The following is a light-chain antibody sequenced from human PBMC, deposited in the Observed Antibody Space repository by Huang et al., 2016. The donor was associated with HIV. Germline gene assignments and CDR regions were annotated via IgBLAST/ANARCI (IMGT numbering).Light chain of an antibody. CDR1: ENIFNY. CDR2: DAS. Sequence: EIVLTQSPATLSLSPGERATLSCRASENIFNYLAWYQQKPGQAPRLLIYDASNRATGIPARFSGSGSGTDFTLTISSLEPEDFAVYYCQQRSNWPRTVGGGTKVEIK. CDR3: QQRSNWPRT. J-gene: IGKJ4*01. V-gene: IGKV3-11*01.